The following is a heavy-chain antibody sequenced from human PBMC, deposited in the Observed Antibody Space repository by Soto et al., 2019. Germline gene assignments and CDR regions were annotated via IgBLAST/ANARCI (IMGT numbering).Heavy chain of an antibody. CDR3: ARVPRRGIAEDVGMDV. D-gene: IGHD6-13*01. J-gene: IGHJ6*02. Sequence: QVQLVQSGAEVKKPGASVKVSCKASGYTFTSYGISWVRQAPGQGLEWVGWISAYNGNTNYAQKLQGRVTMTTDTSTGTAYMELRSLRSDDTAVYYCARVPRRGIAEDVGMDVWGQGTTVTVSS. CDR1: GYTFTSYG. CDR2: ISAYNGNT. V-gene: IGHV1-18*01.